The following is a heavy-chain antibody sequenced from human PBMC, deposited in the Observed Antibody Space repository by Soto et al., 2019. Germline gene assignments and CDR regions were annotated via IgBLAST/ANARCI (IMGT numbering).Heavy chain of an antibody. CDR1: GGSISSGGYY. Sequence: TLSLTCTVSGGSISSGGYYWSWIRQHPGKGLEWIGYIYYSGSTYYNPSLKSRVTISVDTSKNQFSLKLSSVTAADTAVYYCARAGFYGGPFDYWDQGTLVTVSS. J-gene: IGHJ4*02. CDR2: IYYSGST. D-gene: IGHD4-17*01. V-gene: IGHV4-31*03. CDR3: ARAGFYGGPFDY.